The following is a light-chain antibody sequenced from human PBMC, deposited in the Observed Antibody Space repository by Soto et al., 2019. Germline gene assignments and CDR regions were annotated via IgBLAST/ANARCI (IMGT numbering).Light chain of an antibody. CDR3: QQYGSYSPWT. CDR2: KAS. Sequence: DIQMTQSPSTLSASVGDRVTITCRASQSIGSWLAWYQQKPGKAPKLLIYKASSLESGVPSRFSSSGSGTEFTLTICSRRPDDFASYYCQQYGSYSPWTFGQGTKVEIK. V-gene: IGKV1-5*03. CDR1: QSIGSW. J-gene: IGKJ1*01.